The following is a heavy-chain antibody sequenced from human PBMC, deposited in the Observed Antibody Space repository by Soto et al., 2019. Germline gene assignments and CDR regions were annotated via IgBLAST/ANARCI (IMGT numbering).Heavy chain of an antibody. V-gene: IGHV4-34*01. CDR1: GGSFSGYY. J-gene: IGHJ3*02. Sequence: SETLSLTCAVYGGSFSGYYWSWIRQPPGKGLEWIGEINHSGSTNYNPSLKSRVTISVDTSKNQFSLKLSSVTAADTAVYYCARGSGGRDYDSSGYFIEPGFDIWGQGTMVTVSS. CDR3: ARGSGGRDYDSSGYFIEPGFDI. CDR2: INHSGST. D-gene: IGHD3-22*01.